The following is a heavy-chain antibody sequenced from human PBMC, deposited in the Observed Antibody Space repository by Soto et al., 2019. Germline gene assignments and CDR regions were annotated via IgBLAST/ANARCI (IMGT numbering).Heavy chain of an antibody. D-gene: IGHD2-8*01. Sequence: VKVSCKASGYTFTSYYMHWVRQAPGQGLEWMGIINPSGGSTSYAQKFQGRVTMTRDTSTSTVYMELSSLRSGDTAVYYCASGYCTNGVCYTLDAFDIWGQGTMVTVSS. CDR3: ASGYCTNGVCYTLDAFDI. V-gene: IGHV1-46*03. CDR2: INPSGGST. J-gene: IGHJ3*02. CDR1: GYTFTSYY.